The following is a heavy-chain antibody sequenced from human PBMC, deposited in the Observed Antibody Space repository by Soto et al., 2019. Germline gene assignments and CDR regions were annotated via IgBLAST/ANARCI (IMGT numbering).Heavy chain of an antibody. J-gene: IGHJ5*01. CDR3: ASARTYNYAFDF. CDR1: GFTVHGNY. Sequence: LRLSCAPSGFTVHGNYMTWVRQASGKGLEWVSVVFSGGSTFYADSVKGRFTISRDTSKNTLSLQMNSLRAEDTAVYFCASARTYNYAFDFWGQGTLVTVSS. D-gene: IGHD5-18*01. V-gene: IGHV3-53*01. CDR2: VFSGGST.